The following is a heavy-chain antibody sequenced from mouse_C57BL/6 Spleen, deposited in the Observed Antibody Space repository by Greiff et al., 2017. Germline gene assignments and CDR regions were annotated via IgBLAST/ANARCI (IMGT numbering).Heavy chain of an antibody. J-gene: IGHJ3*01. CDR1: GYAFSSYW. CDR3: ARSDYDYLQFAY. D-gene: IGHD2-4*01. CDR2: IYPGDGDT. Sequence: VQLQESGAELVKPGASVKISCKASGYAFSSYWMNWVKQRPGKGLEWIGQIYPGDGDTNYNGKFKGKATLTADKSSSTAYMQLSSLTSEDSAVYCCARSDYDYLQFAYWGQGTLVTVSA. V-gene: IGHV1-80*01.